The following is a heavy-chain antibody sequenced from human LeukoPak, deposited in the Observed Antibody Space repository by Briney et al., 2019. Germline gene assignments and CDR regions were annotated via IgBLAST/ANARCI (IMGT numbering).Heavy chain of an antibody. Sequence: GASVKVSCKASGYTFTSYGITWVPQAPGQRLEWMGWISAYNGNTNYAQNLQGRVTKTTEPSTTTSYMELTSVRSDDTAVYYCARGGGAAADYSYYYMDVWGKGTTVTVSS. J-gene: IGHJ6*03. CDR2: ISAYNGNT. CDR3: ARGGGAAADYSYYYMDV. CDR1: GYTFTSYG. D-gene: IGHD6-13*01. V-gene: IGHV1-18*01.